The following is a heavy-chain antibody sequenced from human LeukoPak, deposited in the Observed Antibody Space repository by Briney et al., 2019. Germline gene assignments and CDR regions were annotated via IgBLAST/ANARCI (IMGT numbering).Heavy chain of an antibody. J-gene: IGHJ4*02. D-gene: IGHD2-2*01. V-gene: IGHV4-34*01. CDR3: AVTYCSSTSCYVDY. CDR1: GGSFTKHQ. Sequence: SETLSLTCAVYGGSFTKHQWSWIRQPPGKGLEWIGAINDGGSTNYNPSLKSRVTISVDTSKNQFSLRLSSMTAADTAVYYCAVTYCSSTSCYVDYWGQGTLVTVSS. CDR2: INDGGST.